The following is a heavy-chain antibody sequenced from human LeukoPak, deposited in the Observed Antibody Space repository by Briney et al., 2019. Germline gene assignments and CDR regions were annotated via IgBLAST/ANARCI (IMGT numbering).Heavy chain of an antibody. CDR3: ASSGDYGDYPFDY. D-gene: IGHD4-17*01. J-gene: IGHJ4*02. V-gene: IGHV4-39*07. CDR2: IYYSGST. Sequence: PSETLSLTCTVSGGSISSSSYYWGWIRQPPGKGLEWIGSIYYSGSTNYNPSLKSRVTISVDTSKNQFSLKLSSVTAADTAVYYCASSGDYGDYPFDYWGQGTLVTVSS. CDR1: GGSISSSSYY.